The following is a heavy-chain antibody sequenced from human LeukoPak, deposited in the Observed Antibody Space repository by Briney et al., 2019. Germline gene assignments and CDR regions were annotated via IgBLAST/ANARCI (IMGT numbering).Heavy chain of an antibody. D-gene: IGHD5-18*01. CDR3: ARVDRAMLTIYYYYMDV. J-gene: IGHJ6*03. CDR1: GLTFSNYA. V-gene: IGHV3-48*01. CDR2: ISSDSSTI. Sequence: GGSLRLSCAASGLTFSNYAMSWVSQAPGRGLEWVSYISSDSSTIYYADSVKGRFTISRDNAKNSLYLQMDYLRAEDTAIYYCARVDRAMLTIYYYYMDVWGKGTTVTVSS.